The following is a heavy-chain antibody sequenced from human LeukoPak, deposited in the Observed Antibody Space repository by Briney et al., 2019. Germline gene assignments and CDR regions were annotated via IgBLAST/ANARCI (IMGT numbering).Heavy chain of an antibody. CDR2: IIPILGIA. CDR1: GGTFSSYA. CDR3: ARGTAYCGGDCYDYYGMDV. Sequence: SVKVSCKASGGTFSSYAISWVRQAPGQGLEWMGRIIPILGIANYAQKFQGRVTITADKSTSTDYMEVSSLRSEDTDVYYCARGTAYCGGDCYDYYGMDVWGQGTTVTVSS. D-gene: IGHD2-21*02. J-gene: IGHJ6*02. V-gene: IGHV1-69*04.